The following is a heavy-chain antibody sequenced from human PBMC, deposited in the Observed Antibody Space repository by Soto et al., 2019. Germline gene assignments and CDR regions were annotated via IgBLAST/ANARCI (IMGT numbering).Heavy chain of an antibody. CDR2: INPSGGST. CDR3: AREDAYRGADRWYSLDC. Sequence: ASVKVFCKASGYPFTSYYIHSVRQAPGQGLEWIGIINPSGGSTSYAQKFQGRVTMTRDTSTSTVYMELRSLRSEDTAVYYWAREDAYRGADRWYSLDCWGQGTLVPGSS. J-gene: IGHJ4*02. V-gene: IGHV1-46*01. D-gene: IGHD6-6*01. CDR1: GYPFTSYY.